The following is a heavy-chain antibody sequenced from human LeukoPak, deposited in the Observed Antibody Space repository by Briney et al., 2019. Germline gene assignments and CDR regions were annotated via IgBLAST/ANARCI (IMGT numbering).Heavy chain of an antibody. CDR3: ARESGSANWFDP. CDR2: INPNSGGT. V-gene: IGHV1-2*04. J-gene: IGHJ5*02. D-gene: IGHD3-10*01. CDR1: GYTFTGYY. Sequence: ASVKVSCKASGYTFTGYYMHWVRRAPGQGLEWMGWINPNSGGTNYAQKFQGWATMTRDTSISTAYMELSRLRSDDTAVYYCARESGSANWFDPWGQGTLVTVSS.